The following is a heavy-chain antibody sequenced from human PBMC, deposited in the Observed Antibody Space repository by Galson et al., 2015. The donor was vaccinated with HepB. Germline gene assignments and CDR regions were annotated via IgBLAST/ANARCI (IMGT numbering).Heavy chain of an antibody. V-gene: IGHV1-8*01. Sequence: SVKVSCKASGYTFTSYDINWVRQATGQGLEWMGWMNPNSGNTGYAQKFQGRVTMIRNTSISTAYMELSSLRSEDTAVYYCASSSSSSLLYYYYGMDVWGQGTTVTVSS. CDR1: GYTFTSYD. D-gene: IGHD6-6*01. CDR2: MNPNSGNT. J-gene: IGHJ6*02. CDR3: ASSSSSSLLYYYYGMDV.